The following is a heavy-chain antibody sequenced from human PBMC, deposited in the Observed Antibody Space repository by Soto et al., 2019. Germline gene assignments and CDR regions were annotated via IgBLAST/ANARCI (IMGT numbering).Heavy chain of an antibody. Sequence: LRLSCAASGFTFSSYAMHWVRQAPGKGLEWMAVISYDGSNKYYTDSVKGRFTISRDNSKNTLYLQMNSLRAEDTAVYYCAREIERLLGYWGQGTLVTVSS. CDR3: AREIERLLGY. J-gene: IGHJ4*02. D-gene: IGHD3-10*01. V-gene: IGHV3-30-3*01. CDR1: GFTFSSYA. CDR2: ISYDGSNK.